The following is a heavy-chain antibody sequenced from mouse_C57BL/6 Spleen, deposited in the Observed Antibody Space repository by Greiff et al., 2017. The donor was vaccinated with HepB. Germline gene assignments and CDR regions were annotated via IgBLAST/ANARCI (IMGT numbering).Heavy chain of an antibody. CDR3: ARASYYYGSSYGFAY. Sequence: QVTLKESGPGILQPSQTLSLTCSFSGFSLSTFGMGVGWIRQPSGKGLEWLAHIWWDDDKYYNPALKSRLTISKDTSKNQVFLKIANVDTADTATYYCARASYYYGSSYGFAYWGQGTLVTVSA. CDR2: IWWDDDK. CDR1: GFSLSTFGMG. V-gene: IGHV8-8*01. J-gene: IGHJ3*01. D-gene: IGHD1-1*01.